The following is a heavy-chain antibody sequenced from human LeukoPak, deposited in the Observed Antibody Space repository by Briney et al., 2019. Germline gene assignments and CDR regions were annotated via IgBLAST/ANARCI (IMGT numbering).Heavy chain of an antibody. CDR1: GFTFSSYA. Sequence: GGSLRLSCAASGFTFSSYAMHWVRQAPGKGLEWLSGISYSGSEHYADSVKGRVTISRDNSKNTLYLQMNSLRAEDTAVYYCAKGGSSWSEIDYWGQGTLVTVSS. J-gene: IGHJ4*02. CDR2: ISYSGSE. V-gene: IGHV3-23*01. CDR3: AKGGSSWSEIDY. D-gene: IGHD6-13*01.